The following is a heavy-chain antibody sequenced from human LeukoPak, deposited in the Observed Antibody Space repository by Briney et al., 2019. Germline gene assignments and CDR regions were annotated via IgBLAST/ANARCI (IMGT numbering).Heavy chain of an antibody. D-gene: IGHD3-22*01. CDR3: ARLSYDSSGYYNWFDP. CDR2: INPNSGGT. J-gene: IGHJ5*02. Sequence: GASVKVSCEASGYTFTGYYMHWVRQAPGQGLEWMGWINPNSGGTNYAQKFQGRVTMTRDTSISTAYMELSRLRSDDTAVYYCARLSYDSSGYYNWFDPWGQGTLVTVSS. V-gene: IGHV1-2*02. CDR1: GYTFTGYY.